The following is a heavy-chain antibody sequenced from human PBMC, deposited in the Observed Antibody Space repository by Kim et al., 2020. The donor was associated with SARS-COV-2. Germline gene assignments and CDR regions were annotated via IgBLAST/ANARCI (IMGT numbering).Heavy chain of an antibody. J-gene: IGHJ4*02. V-gene: IGHV3-74*03. Sequence: YADSVRGRFTSSRDNAKNTLYLQMNSLRAGDLAVYYWARGSGYCGFDYWGQGVLVTVSS. CDR3: ARGSGYCGFDY. D-gene: IGHD3-22*01.